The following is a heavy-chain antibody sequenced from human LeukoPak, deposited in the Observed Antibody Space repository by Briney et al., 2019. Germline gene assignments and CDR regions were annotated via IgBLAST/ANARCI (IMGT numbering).Heavy chain of an antibody. J-gene: IGHJ3*02. CDR2: IYPGDSDT. Sequence: GESLKISCKGSGYSFTSYWIGWVRQMPGKGLEWMGIIYPGDSDTRYSPSFQGRVTISTDKSITTAYLQWSSLKASDTAMYYCARPQEGIWFGETHAFDIWGQGTMVTVSS. CDR1: GYSFTSYW. CDR3: ARPQEGIWFGETHAFDI. D-gene: IGHD3-10*01. V-gene: IGHV5-51*01.